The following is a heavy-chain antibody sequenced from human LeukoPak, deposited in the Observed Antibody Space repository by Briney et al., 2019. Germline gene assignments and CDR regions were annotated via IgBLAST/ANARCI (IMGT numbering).Heavy chain of an antibody. V-gene: IGHV3-53*01. CDR2: IYSGGST. Sequence: GGSLRLSCAASGLTVSSNYMSWVRQAPGKGLEWVSVIYSGGSTYYADSVKGRFTISRDNSKNTLYLQMNSLRAEDTAVYYCARAGRDGYNYADYWGQGTQVTVSS. D-gene: IGHD5-24*01. J-gene: IGHJ4*02. CDR3: ARAGRDGYNYADY. CDR1: GLTVSSNY.